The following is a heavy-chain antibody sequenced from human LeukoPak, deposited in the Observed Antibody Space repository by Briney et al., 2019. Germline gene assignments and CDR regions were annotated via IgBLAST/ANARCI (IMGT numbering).Heavy chain of an antibody. V-gene: IGHV4-38-2*01. CDR2: MFHAGNT. CDR1: GYSITSGYH. CDR3: ARTRYCSGETCSSPQLLDT. Sequence: KPSETLSHTCSVSGYSITSGYHWGWVRQPPGKGLEWIGSMFHAGNTYYNPSLKSRVTMSIHTSMNHFSLNLISVTVADTAVYYCARTRYCSGETCSSPQLLDTWSQGTPVTVSS. J-gene: IGHJ5*02. D-gene: IGHD2-15*01.